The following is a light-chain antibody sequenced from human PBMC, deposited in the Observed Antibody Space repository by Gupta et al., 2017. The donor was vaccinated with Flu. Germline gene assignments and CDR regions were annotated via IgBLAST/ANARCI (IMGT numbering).Light chain of an antibody. CDR2: DSS. CDR1: QTVSSN. Sequence: SPATLSVYPGESATLSCRASQTVSSNVAWYQQKPGQAPRLLIYDSSTRATGIPARFSGSGSGTEFTLTISSLQSEDYALYFCQQYDDWSSFGGGTTVGIK. CDR3: QQYDDWSS. V-gene: IGKV3-15*01. J-gene: IGKJ4*01.